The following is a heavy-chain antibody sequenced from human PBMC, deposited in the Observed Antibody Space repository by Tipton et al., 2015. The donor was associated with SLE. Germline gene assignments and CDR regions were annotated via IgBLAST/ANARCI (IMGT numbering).Heavy chain of an antibody. CDR1: GFIFSSHA. CDR3: ARGSVYYDIPYMDV. J-gene: IGHJ6*03. V-gene: IGHV3-21*06. CDR2: ISGSSSYI. Sequence: SLRLSCAASGFIFSSHAMSWVRQAPGMGLEWVSCISGSSSYIHYADSVKGRFTISRDNAKNLLYLQLKSLRAEDTAVYYCARGSVYYDIPYMDVWGKGTTVTVSS. D-gene: IGHD3-9*01.